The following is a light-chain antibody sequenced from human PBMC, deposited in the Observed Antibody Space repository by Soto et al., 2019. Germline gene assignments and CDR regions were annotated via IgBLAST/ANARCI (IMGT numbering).Light chain of an antibody. CDR1: QSLSKNY. CDR2: DAS. CDR3: PECVTSPLT. Sequence: EIVLTQSPGTLSLSPGERATLSCMASQSLSKNYLACYQHKPGQAPRLLIHDASNRATGIPDRCSGSGSAAAFTLTTSSLELEESAVDYWPECVTSPLTFGPGTEVEI. J-gene: IGKJ1*01. V-gene: IGKV3-20*01.